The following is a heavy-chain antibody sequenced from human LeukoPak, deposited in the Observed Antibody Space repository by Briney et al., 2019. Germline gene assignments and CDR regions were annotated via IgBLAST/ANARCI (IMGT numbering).Heavy chain of an antibody. D-gene: IGHD6-13*01. J-gene: IGHJ3*02. CDR2: LFPDDSDT. Sequence: GESLKISCKGSGYNFAHDWIGWVRQMPGKGLESMAILFPDDSDTIYSPSFQGHVTISADKSISTAYLQWSSLKASDTAMYYCARQRRNGGIAASNDAFDIWGQGTMVTVSS. CDR3: ARQRRNGGIAASNDAFDI. CDR1: GYNFAHDW. V-gene: IGHV5-51*01.